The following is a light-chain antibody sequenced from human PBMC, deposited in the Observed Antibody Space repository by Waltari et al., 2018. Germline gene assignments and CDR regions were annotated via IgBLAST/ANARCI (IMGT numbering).Light chain of an antibody. Sequence: SALTQPASVSGSPGQSVTISCTGTSSDVGDFEYVSWFQQHPGNAPKLLIYDVFSRPSGVSNRFSASKSGNTASLTISGLQAEDEANYFCNSYSTSSAPAFGGGTKLT. J-gene: IGLJ2*01. CDR1: SSDVGDFEY. CDR2: DVF. CDR3: NSYSTSSAPA. V-gene: IGLV2-14*03.